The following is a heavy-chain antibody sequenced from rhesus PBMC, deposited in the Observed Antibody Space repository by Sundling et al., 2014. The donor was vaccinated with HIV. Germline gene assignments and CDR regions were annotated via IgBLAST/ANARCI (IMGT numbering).Heavy chain of an antibody. CDR2: IHGSDSNT. J-gene: IGHJ4*01. V-gene: IGHV4-169*02. D-gene: IGHD6-13*01. Sequence: QVQLQESGPGLVKPSETLSVTCAVSGGSISRSYWSWIRQAPGRGLEWIGYIHGSDSNTDYNPSLKSRVTLSVDASKNQFSLNLSSVTAADTAVYYCASPWNSWSGFDYWGQGVLVAVSS. CDR1: GGSISRSY. CDR3: ASPWNSWSGFDY.